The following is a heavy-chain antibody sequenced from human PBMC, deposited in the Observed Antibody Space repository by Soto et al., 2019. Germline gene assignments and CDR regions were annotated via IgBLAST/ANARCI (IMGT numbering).Heavy chain of an antibody. J-gene: IGHJ4*02. CDR3: AKDRVVATILGAFDY. D-gene: IGHD5-12*01. CDR2: ISGSGGST. V-gene: IGHV3-23*01. Sequence: EVQLLESGGGLVQPGGSLRLSCAASGFTFSRYGMSWVRQAPGKGLEWVSAISGSGGSTYYADSVKGRFTISRDNSKNTLYLQMNSLRAEDTAVYYCAKDRVVATILGAFDYWGQGTLVTVSS. CDR1: GFTFSRYG.